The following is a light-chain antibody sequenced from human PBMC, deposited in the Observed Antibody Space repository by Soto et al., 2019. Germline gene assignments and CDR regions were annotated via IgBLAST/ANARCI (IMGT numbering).Light chain of an antibody. CDR1: SSDVGGYNY. CDR3: SSYTSSSNYV. J-gene: IGLJ1*01. V-gene: IGLV2-14*01. Sequence: QSVLTQPASVSGSPGQSITISCTGTSSDVGGYNYVSWYQQHPGTAPKLMIYEVSNRPSGVSNRFSGSKSGNTASLTISGLQAQDEADYYCSSYTSSSNYVLGNGTKVTVL. CDR2: EVS.